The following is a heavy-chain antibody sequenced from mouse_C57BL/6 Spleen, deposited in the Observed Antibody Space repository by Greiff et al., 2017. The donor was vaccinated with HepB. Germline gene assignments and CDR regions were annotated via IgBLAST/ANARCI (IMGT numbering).Heavy chain of an antibody. Sequence: EVQLQQSGPELVKPGASVKIPCKASGYTLTDYNMDWVKQSHGKSLEWIGDINPNNGGTIYNQKFKGKATLTVDKASSTAYMELRSLTSEDTAVYYCARATVVPDYWGQGTTLTVSS. CDR1: GYTLTDYN. CDR2: INPNNGGT. CDR3: ARATVVPDY. D-gene: IGHD1-1*01. J-gene: IGHJ2*01. V-gene: IGHV1-18*01.